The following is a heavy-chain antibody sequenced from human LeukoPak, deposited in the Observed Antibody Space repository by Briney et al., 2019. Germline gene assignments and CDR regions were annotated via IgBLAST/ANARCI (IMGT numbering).Heavy chain of an antibody. V-gene: IGHV3-7*04. J-gene: IGHJ3*02. CDR3: ARDPYSNFFGAFDI. CDR2: IKRDGSEE. Sequence: GGSLRLSCVASKFTFSSYWMSWVRQAPGKGLEWVANIKRDGSEEYYVDSVKGRFTISRDNAKNPLYLQMNSLSSEDTAVYYCARDPYSNFFGAFDIWGQGTMVTVSS. D-gene: IGHD6-13*01. CDR1: KFTFSSYW.